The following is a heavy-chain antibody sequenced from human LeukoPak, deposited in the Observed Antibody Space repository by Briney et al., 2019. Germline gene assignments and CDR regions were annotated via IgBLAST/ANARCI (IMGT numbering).Heavy chain of an antibody. CDR2: IRYDGSNK. D-gene: IGHD4-17*01. J-gene: IGHJ2*01. CDR3: ARDRVTTSSSWYLDL. Sequence: GGSLRLSCAASGFTFSSYGMHWVRQAPGKGLEWVAFIRYDGSNKYYADSVKGRFTISRDNAKNSLYLQMSGLRAEDTAVYYCARDRVTTSSSWYLDLWGRGTLVTVSS. V-gene: IGHV3-30*02. CDR1: GFTFSSYG.